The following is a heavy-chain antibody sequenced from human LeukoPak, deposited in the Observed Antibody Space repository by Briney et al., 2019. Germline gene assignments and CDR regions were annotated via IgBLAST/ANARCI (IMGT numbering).Heavy chain of an antibody. CDR1: GYTFTRYD. Sequence: ASVKLSCKPAGYTFTRYDSTGVREAPGQGLKWMGWISGYNGNTNYAQKLQGRVTMTTDTSTSTAYMELRSLRSDDTAVYYCARDNSATSDCSSTSCFHFDYWGQGTLVTASS. CDR3: ARDNSATSDCSSTSCFHFDY. CDR2: ISGYNGNT. D-gene: IGHD2-2*01. V-gene: IGHV1-18*01. J-gene: IGHJ4*02.